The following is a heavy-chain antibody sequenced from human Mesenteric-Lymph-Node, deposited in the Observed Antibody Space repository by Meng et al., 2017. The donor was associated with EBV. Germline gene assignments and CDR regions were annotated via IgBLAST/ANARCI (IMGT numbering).Heavy chain of an antibody. CDR1: GGDISSSSW. CDR2: IYHSSGTT. J-gene: IGHJ4*02. V-gene: IGHV4-4*02. Sequence: QGPLQQPGPGLVQPSGPLSLPCSVSGGDISSSSWWSWVRQPPGKGLEWLGEIYHSSGTTNYNPSLKSRVTISLDKSKNQFSLNLSSVTAADTAVYYCARLPPTTGYGTARSYWGQGTLVTVSS. CDR3: ARLPPTTGYGTARSY. D-gene: IGHD6-13*01.